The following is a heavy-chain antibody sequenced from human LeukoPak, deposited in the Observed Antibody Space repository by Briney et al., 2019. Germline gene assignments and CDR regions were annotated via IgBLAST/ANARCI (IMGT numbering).Heavy chain of an antibody. CDR3: ARDYCSSTSCYTGGFDY. CDR1: GYTFTSYG. J-gene: IGHJ4*02. V-gene: IGHV1-18*01. CDR2: ISAYNGNT. Sequence: GASVKVSCKASGYTFTSYGISWVRQAPGQGLEWMGWISAYNGNTNYAQKLQGRVTMTPDTSTSTAYMELRSLRSDDTAVYYCARDYCSSTSCYTGGFDYWGQGTLVTVSS. D-gene: IGHD2-2*02.